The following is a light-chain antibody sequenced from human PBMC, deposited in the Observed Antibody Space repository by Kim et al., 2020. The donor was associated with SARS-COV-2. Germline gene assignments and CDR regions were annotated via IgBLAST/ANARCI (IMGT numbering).Light chain of an antibody. CDR1: SGIIASNP. J-gene: IGLJ3*02. CDR2: ENN. CDR3: QSYDSSNPWV. V-gene: IGLV6-57*01. Sequence: NFMLTQPHSVSESPGKTVTISCTRSSGIIASNPVQWYQQRPGSSPTTVIYENNQRPSGVPDRFTGSIDTSSNSASLTISRLKTEDEADYYCQSYDSSNPWVFGGGTKLTVL.